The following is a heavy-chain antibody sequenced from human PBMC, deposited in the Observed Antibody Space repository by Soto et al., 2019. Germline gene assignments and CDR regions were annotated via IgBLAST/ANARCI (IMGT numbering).Heavy chain of an antibody. J-gene: IGHJ4*02. CDR3: ARGWQDFDWVYDF. CDR2: ISASGNNT. V-gene: IGHV3-21*01. D-gene: IGHD3-9*01. Sequence: EVHLVESGGGLVKPGGSLRLVCAASGFFFKNFSMSWVRQAPGKGLEWVASISASGNNTYYPGSLRGRVFISRDNAKTSVDLHLTNLRPEDTAVYYCARGWQDFDWVYDFWGQGTLVTVSS. CDR1: GFFFKNFS.